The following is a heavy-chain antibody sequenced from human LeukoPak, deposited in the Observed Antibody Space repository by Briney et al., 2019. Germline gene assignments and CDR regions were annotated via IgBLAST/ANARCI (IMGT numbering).Heavy chain of an antibody. D-gene: IGHD3-22*01. CDR3: ARRGRYYYDSSGYYADY. CDR1: GYSFTSYW. J-gene: IGHJ4*02. V-gene: IGHV5-51*01. Sequence: GESLKISCKGSGYSFTSYWIGWVRQMPGKGLEWMGIIYPGDSDTRYSPSFQGQVTISADKSISTAYLQWSSLKASDTAMYYCARRGRYYYDSSGYYADYWGQGTLVTVSS. CDR2: IYPGDSDT.